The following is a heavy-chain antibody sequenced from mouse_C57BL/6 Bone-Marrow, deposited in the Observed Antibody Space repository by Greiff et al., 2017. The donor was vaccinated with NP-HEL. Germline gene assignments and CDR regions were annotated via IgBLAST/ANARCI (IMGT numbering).Heavy chain of an antibody. CDR2: ISSGGSYT. V-gene: IGHV5-6*01. CDR3: ARRGWDY. CDR1: GFTFSSYG. Sequence: EVQVVESGGDLVKPGGSLKLSCAASGFTFSSYGMSWVRQTPDKRLEWVATISSGGSYTYYPDSVKGRFTISRDNAKNTLYLQMSSLKSEDTAMYYCARRGWDYWGQGTSVTVSS. J-gene: IGHJ4*01.